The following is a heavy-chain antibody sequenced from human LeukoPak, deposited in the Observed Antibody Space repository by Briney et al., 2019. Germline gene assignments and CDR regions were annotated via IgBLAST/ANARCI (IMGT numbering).Heavy chain of an antibody. Sequence: SVKVSCKASGYTFTSYGISWVRQAPGQGLEWMGWISAYNGNTNYAQKLQGRVTMTTDTSTSTAYMELRSLRSDDTAVYYCAREYGATSRSDAFDIWGQGTMVTVSS. CDR2: ISAYNGNT. J-gene: IGHJ3*02. D-gene: IGHD1-26*01. CDR1: GYTFTSYG. V-gene: IGHV1-18*01. CDR3: AREYGATSRSDAFDI.